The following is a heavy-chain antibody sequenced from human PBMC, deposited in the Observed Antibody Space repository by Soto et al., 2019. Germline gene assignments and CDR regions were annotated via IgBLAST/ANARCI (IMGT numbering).Heavy chain of an antibody. D-gene: IGHD3-16*01. CDR1: GVSISSYY. CDR2: IYYSGST. CDR3: ASGLRWSWFDP. J-gene: IGHJ5*02. Sequence: SDTMSLTSAVSGVSISSYYWRCLRQPPGKGLEWIGYIYYSGSTNYNPSLKSRVTISVDTSKNQFSLKLSSVTAADTAVYYCASGLRWSWFDPWGQGTLVTVSS. V-gene: IGHV4-59*07.